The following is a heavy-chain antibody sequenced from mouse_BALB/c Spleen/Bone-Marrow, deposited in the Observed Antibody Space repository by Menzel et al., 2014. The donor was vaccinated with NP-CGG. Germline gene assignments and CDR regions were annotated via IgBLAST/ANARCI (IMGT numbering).Heavy chain of an antibody. CDR3: ARDGNYHFDY. CDR1: GFTFXDYY. D-gene: IGHD2-1*01. J-gene: IGHJ2*01. Sequence: EVKVVESGGGLVQPGGSLRLSCATSGFTFXDYYMSWVRQPPGKALEWLGFIRNKANGYTTEYSASVKGRFTISRDNSQSILYLQMNTLRAEDSATYYCARDGNYHFDYWGQGTTLTVSS. CDR2: IRNKANGYTT. V-gene: IGHV7-3*02.